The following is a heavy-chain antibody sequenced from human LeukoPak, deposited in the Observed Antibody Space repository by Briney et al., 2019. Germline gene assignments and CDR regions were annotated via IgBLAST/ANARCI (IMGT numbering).Heavy chain of an antibody. J-gene: IGHJ5*02. CDR2: IIPILGIG. V-gene: IGHV1-69*04. CDR3: ARDQYVTGTTYWFDL. D-gene: IGHD1-14*01. CDR1: GGTFSSYA. Sequence: SVTVSFTGSGGTFSSYAISWVRQGPGQGLEWMGRIIPILGIGNYAQKFQGRVRITADKSTSTAYMELSSLRSDDTAVYYCARDQYVTGTTYWFDLWGQGTLVTVSS.